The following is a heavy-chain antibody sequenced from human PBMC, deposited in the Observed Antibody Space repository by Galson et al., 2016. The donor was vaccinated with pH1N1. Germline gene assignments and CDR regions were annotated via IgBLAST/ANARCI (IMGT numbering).Heavy chain of an antibody. CDR1: GFSLSTNGVG. CDR3: VHSGRGDYVGYFDY. Sequence: PALVKPTQTLTLTCTFSGFSLSTNGVGVGWIRQPPGKALEWLALIYCDDDKRYSPSLKSRLTITKDTSKNQVVLTMTNMDPVDTAPYYCVHSGRGDYVGYFDYWGQGALVTVSS. V-gene: IGHV2-5*02. J-gene: IGHJ4*02. CDR2: IYCDDDK. D-gene: IGHD4-17*01.